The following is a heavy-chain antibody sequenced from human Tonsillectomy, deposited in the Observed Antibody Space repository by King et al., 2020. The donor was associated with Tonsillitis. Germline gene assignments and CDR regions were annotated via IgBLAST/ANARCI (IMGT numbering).Heavy chain of an antibody. Sequence: VQLVESGGGVAQPGRSLRLSCAASGFTFSSYAMHWVRQAPGKGLEWVAVISYDGSNKYYADSVKGRFTISRDNSKNTLYLQMNGLRAEDTAVYYCYCSTXXAKXEXNWFXPWGQXTLVTV. V-gene: IGHV3-30*04. CDR3: YCSTXXAKXEXNWFXP. D-gene: IGHD2-2*01. J-gene: IGHJ5*02. CDR2: ISYDGSNK. CDR1: GFTFSSYA.